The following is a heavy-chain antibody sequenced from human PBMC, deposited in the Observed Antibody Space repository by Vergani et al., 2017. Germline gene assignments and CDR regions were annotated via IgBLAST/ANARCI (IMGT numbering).Heavy chain of an antibody. CDR2: ISGRSNYI. Sequence: EVQLQESGGGLVKPGGSLRVSCAASGFSFSTYSINWVRQAPGKGLEWVSSISGRSNYIYYADSLKGRFTISRDNSKNSVYLQMNSLRAEDTAIYYCARDRGITMVYYGMDVWGQGTTVTVSS. V-gene: IGHV3-21*06. D-gene: IGHD3-10*01. CDR3: ARDRGITMVYYGMDV. CDR1: GFSFSTYS. J-gene: IGHJ6*02.